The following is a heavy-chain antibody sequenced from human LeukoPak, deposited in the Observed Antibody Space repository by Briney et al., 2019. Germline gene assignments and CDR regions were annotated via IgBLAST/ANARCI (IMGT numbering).Heavy chain of an antibody. CDR3: ARERGGNSPFDS. J-gene: IGHJ4*02. CDR1: GYTFTGYY. CDR2: INPNSSVT. V-gene: IGHV1-2*02. Sequence: ASVKVSCKTSGYTFTGYYMHWVRQAPGQGLEWMGWINPNSSVTNYAQRFQGRVTMTRDTSISAAHMELWWLTSDDTAVYYCARERGGNSPFDSWGQGTLVTVSS. D-gene: IGHD4-23*01.